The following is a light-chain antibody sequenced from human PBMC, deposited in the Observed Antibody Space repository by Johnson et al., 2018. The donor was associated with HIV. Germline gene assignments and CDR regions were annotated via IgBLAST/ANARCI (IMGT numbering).Light chain of an antibody. J-gene: IGLJ1*01. CDR2: DNN. CDR1: SSNIGSNT. Sequence: QSVLTQPPSASQTPGQRVTISCSGSSSNIGSNTVNWYQQLPGTAPKLLIYDNNQRPSGVPDRFSGSKSGTSASLAISGLQSEDEADYYCAAWDDSLNGFYVFGTGTKVTVL. CDR3: AAWDDSLNGFYV. V-gene: IGLV1-44*01.